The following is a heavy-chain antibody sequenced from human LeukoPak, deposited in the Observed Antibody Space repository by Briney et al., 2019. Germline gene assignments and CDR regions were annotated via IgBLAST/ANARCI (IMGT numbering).Heavy chain of an antibody. CDR2: ISGSGGST. J-gene: IGHJ4*02. CDR3: AKDHGYYDSSGYYVSYFDY. D-gene: IGHD3-22*01. V-gene: IGHV3-23*01. CDR1: GFTFSSYA. Sequence: TGGSLRLSCAASGFTFSSYAMSWVRQAPGKGLEWVSAISGSGGSTYYADSVKGRFTISRDSSKNTLYLQMNSLRAKDTAVYYCAKDHGYYDSSGYYVSYFDYWGQGTPVTVSS.